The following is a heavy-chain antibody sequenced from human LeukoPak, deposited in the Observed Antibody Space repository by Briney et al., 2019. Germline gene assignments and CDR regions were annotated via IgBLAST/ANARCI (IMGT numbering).Heavy chain of an antibody. CDR1: GFTFNIYA. CDR3: AKDRGPYIGIDYNWFDP. Sequence: GGSLRLSCAASGFTFNIYAMNWVRQPPGKGLEWVSAMSGSGDSTYYADSVKGRFTIARDNSKNTLYLHMNSLTAADTAVYYCAKDRGPYIGIDYNWFDPWGQGTLVSVSS. D-gene: IGHD1-26*01. CDR2: MSGSGDST. V-gene: IGHV3-23*01. J-gene: IGHJ5*02.